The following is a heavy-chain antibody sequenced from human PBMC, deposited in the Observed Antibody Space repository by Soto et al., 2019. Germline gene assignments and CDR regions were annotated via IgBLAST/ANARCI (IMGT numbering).Heavy chain of an antibody. CDR2: IIPIFGTA. J-gene: IGHJ5*02. D-gene: IGHD2-15*01. CDR1: GGTFSSYA. Sequence: QVQLVQSGAEVKKPGSSVKVSCKASGGTFSSYAISWVRQAPGQGLEWMGGIIPIFGTANYAQKFQGRVTITADESTSTAYMELSSLRSEDTAVYYCASPNTGYCSGGSCHSWFDPWGQGTLVTVSS. CDR3: ASPNTGYCSGGSCHSWFDP. V-gene: IGHV1-69*01.